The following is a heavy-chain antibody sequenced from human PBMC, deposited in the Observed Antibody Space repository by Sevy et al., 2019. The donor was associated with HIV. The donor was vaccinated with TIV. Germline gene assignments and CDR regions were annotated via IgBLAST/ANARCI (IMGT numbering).Heavy chain of an antibody. Sequence: GGSLRLSCAASGFSFSNYGLHWVRQAPGKGLEWVSFMRHDGINKFYADSVKGRFTISRDNSKNTLFLQMNSLRPEDTAVYFCEKSPGGSGTYSGRWGQGTLVTVSS. J-gene: IGHJ4*02. CDR1: GFSFSNYG. D-gene: IGHD3-10*01. CDR3: EKSPGGSGTYSGR. CDR2: MRHDGINK. V-gene: IGHV3-30*02.